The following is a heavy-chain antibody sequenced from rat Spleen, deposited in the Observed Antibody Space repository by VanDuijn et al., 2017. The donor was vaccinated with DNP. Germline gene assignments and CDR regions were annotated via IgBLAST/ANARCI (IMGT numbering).Heavy chain of an antibody. D-gene: IGHD3-1*01. Sequence: QVQLTESGPGLVQPSETLSLTCAVSGFSLTSYGVSWVRQPPEKGLEWIGAIWSGGNTDYNSALKSRLSITRDTSKSQVLLKMNSLQTEDTAMYFCARLRDSGAHYYPMDAWGQGTSVTVSS. V-gene: IGHV2-16*01. CDR2: IWSGGNT. CDR3: ARLRDSGAHYYPMDA. CDR1: GFSLTSYG. J-gene: IGHJ4*01.